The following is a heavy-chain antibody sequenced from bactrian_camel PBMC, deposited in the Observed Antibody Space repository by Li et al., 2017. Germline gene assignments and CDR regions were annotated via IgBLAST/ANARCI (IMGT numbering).Heavy chain of an antibody. Sequence: QVQLVESGGGSVQAGGSLRLSCAVSGHSRGSNCVGWYRLPPGRAPAEREGIAAIRRDGGETWYAASVKGRFTISQDVVKNLVYLQMNDLKPEDTAVYYCAAEGPSWDSDSCVNSEIGYWGQGTQVTVS. CDR3: AAEGPSWDSDSCVNSEIGY. CDR1: GHSRGSNC. V-gene: IGHV3S55*01. J-gene: IGHJ6*01. CDR2: IRRDGGET.